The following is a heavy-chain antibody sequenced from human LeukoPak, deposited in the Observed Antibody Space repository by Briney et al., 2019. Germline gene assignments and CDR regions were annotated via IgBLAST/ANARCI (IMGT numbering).Heavy chain of an antibody. CDR1: GYTFITYA. D-gene: IGHD1-26*01. Sequence: ASVKVSCNASGYTFITYAMNWVRQAPGQGLEWMGWINTNTGNPTYAQGFTGRFVFSLDTSVSTAYLQISSLKAEDTAVYYCARFYSGSYSYFDYWGQGTLVTVSS. V-gene: IGHV7-4-1*02. J-gene: IGHJ4*02. CDR2: INTNTGNP. CDR3: ARFYSGSYSYFDY.